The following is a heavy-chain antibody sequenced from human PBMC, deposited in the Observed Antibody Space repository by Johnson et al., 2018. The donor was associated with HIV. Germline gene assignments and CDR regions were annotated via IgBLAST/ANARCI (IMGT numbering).Heavy chain of an antibody. D-gene: IGHD1-26*01. V-gene: IGHV3-30*14. CDR3: AGLGGSHDAFDI. Sequence: QVQLVESGGVLVQPGGSLRLSCAASGFTFSSYAMHWVRQAPGKGLEWVAVISYDGSNKFYADSVKRRFTISRDNSKNTLYLQMNSLRAEDTAVYYCAGLGGSHDAFDIWGQGTMVTVSS. CDR1: GFTFSSYA. J-gene: IGHJ3*02. CDR2: ISYDGSNK.